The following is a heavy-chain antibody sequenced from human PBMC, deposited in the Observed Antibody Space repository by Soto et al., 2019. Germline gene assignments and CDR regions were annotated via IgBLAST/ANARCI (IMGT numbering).Heavy chain of an antibody. V-gene: IGHV5-10-1*01. Sequence: PREGLTSSCKGSGYSFTKYWIGWVRQMPGKGLEWMGRIDPGDFYTKYSPSFQGHVTSSADKSLRTAYLHWSSLRASDTAMYYCARLQAAAGDNDLPFDYWGQGALVTVSS. CDR2: IDPGDFYT. J-gene: IGHJ4*02. CDR3: ARLQAAAGDNDLPFDY. D-gene: IGHD6-13*01. CDR1: GYSFTKYW.